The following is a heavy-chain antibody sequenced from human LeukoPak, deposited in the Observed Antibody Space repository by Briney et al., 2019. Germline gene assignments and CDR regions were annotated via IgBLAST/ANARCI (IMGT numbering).Heavy chain of an antibody. Sequence: SETLSLTCTVSGGSISSSSYYWGWIRQAPGKGLEWIGTIYYSGSTYYNPSLKSRVTISVDTSKNQFSLKLTSVTAADTAVYYCIYGGNSGTYWGQGTLVTVSS. CDR1: GGSISSSSYY. CDR3: IYGGNSGTY. V-gene: IGHV4-39*01. D-gene: IGHD4-23*01. J-gene: IGHJ4*02. CDR2: IYYSGST.